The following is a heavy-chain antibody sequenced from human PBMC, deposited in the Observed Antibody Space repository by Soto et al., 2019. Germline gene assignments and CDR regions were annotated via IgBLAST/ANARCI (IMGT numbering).Heavy chain of an antibody. CDR3: VKDLSGTYSFDY. Sequence: GGSLRLSCLASGFTFSSDTMHWVRQAPGKGLDYVSSISTNVDTSFYADSVKGRFIIFRYNSRNTLFLQMSGLRAEYTAIYHCVKDLSGTYSFDYWGQGTPVTVSS. CDR2: ISTNVDTS. CDR1: GFTFSSDT. V-gene: IGHV3-64D*08. D-gene: IGHD2-15*01. J-gene: IGHJ4*02.